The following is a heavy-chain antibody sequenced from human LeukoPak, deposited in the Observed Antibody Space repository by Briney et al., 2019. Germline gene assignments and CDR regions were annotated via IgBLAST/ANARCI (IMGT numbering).Heavy chain of an antibody. CDR3: ARAVAGTHALFDY. Sequence: GRSLTLSCAVSGFHFSSYGMHWVRQAPGKGLEWVSVIYSGGSTYYADSVKGRFTISRDNSKNTLYLQMNSLRAEDTAVYYCARAVAGTHALFDYWGQGTLVTVSS. D-gene: IGHD6-19*01. J-gene: IGHJ4*02. V-gene: IGHV3-53*01. CDR1: GFHFSSYG. CDR2: IYSGGST.